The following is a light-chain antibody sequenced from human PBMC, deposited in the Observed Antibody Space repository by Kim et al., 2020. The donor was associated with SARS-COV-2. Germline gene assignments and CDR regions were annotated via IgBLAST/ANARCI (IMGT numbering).Light chain of an antibody. CDR3: QRYNLSPRT. CDR2: GAY. V-gene: IGKV3-15*01. CDR1: QVINNN. J-gene: IGKJ4*02. Sequence: VSPGKGAPPTAGAVQVINNNLDWCTRKPGATPRLGISGAYTRGTGTPDRFSGSGCGTEFTLSIAGVQSEDIAVYICQRYNLSPRTFGVRTKMEIK.